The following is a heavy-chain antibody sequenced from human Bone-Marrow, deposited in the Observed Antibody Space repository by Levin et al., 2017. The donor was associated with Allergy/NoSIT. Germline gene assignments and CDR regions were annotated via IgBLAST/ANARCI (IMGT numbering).Heavy chain of an antibody. J-gene: IGHJ6*02. CDR3: AGHSSGWYINYDGMDV. V-gene: IGHV3-53*01. CDR2: IYSGGST. D-gene: IGHD6-19*01. CDR1: GFTVSSNY. Sequence: GGSLRLSCAASGFTVSSNYMSWVRQAPGKGLEWVSVIYSGGSTYHADSVKGRFTISRDNSKNTLYLQMNSLRAEDTAVYYCAGHSSGWYINYDGMDVWGQGTTVTVSS.